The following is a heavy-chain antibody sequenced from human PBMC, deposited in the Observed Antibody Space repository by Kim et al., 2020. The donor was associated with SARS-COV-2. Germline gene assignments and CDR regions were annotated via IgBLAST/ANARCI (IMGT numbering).Heavy chain of an antibody. J-gene: IGHJ4*02. Sequence: YYLGSVKGRFTISRENAKNSLYLQMNSLRAGDTAVYYCAGVDSSGLMFDYWGQGTLVTVSS. V-gene: IGHV3-13*01. CDR3: AGVDSSGLMFDY. D-gene: IGHD3-22*01.